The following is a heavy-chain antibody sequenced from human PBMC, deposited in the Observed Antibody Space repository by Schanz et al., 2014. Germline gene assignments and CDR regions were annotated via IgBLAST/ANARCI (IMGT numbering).Heavy chain of an antibody. J-gene: IGHJ4*02. CDR3: ANNWNLDY. CDR1: GFTFENYA. Sequence: VQLVESGGGVVQPGRSLRLSCAASGFTFENYALTWVRQVPGKGLEWVSHINWSDGGSTGYADSVRGRFTIARDNSKITLYRQMNSLRAEDTAVYYCANNWNLDYWGQGTLVTVSS. D-gene: IGHD1-20*01. V-gene: IGHV3-20*04. CDR2: INWSDGGST.